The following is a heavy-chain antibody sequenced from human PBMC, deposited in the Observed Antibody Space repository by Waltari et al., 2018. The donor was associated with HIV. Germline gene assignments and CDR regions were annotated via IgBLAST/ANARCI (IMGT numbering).Heavy chain of an antibody. Sequence: QLQLQESGSGLVKPSQTLSLTCAVSGGSISSGGYSWSWIRQPPGTGLEWIGDIYHSGSTYDNPSLKSRVTISVDRSKNQFSLKLSSVTAADTAVYYCARVLFGGSGSQYYYYGMDVWGQGTTVTVSS. V-gene: IGHV4-30-2*01. J-gene: IGHJ6*02. D-gene: IGHD3-10*01. CDR1: GGSISSGGYS. CDR3: ARVLFGGSGSQYYYYGMDV. CDR2: IYHSGST.